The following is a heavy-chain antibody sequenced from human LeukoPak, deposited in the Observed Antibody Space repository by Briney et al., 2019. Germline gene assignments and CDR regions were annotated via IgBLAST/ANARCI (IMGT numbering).Heavy chain of an antibody. V-gene: IGHV3-7*04. CDR2: INQDATEK. CDR1: GFTFSHYW. Sequence: PGGSLRLSCAASGFTFSHYWMSWVRQAPGKGLEWMAIINQDATEKHYADSVKGRFTISRDNTKYSLYLQMSSLRAEDTAVYYCAGGALDYWGQGTLVAVSS. J-gene: IGHJ4*02. CDR3: AGGALDY.